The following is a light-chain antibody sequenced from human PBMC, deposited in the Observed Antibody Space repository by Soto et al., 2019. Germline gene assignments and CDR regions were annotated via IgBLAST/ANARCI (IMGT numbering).Light chain of an antibody. CDR2: DAS. V-gene: IGKV1-33*01. CDR1: QDISNY. CDR3: QQYDNLPLFT. J-gene: IGKJ3*01. Sequence: DIQMTQSPSSLSASVGDRVTITCQASQDISNYLNWYQQKPGKAPKLLIYDASNLETGVPSRFSGSGSGTDFTFTISSQQPEDIATYYCQQYDNLPLFTFGPGTKVDIK.